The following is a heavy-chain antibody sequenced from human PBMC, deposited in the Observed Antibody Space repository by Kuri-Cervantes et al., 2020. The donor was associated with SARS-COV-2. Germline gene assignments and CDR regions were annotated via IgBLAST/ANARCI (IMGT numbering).Heavy chain of an antibody. CDR2: INPNSGGT. V-gene: IGHV1-2*02. CDR1: GYTFTGYY. Sequence: GESLKISCKASGYTFTGYYMHWVRQAPGQGLEWMGWINPNSGGTNYAQKFQGRVTMTRDTSISTAYMELSRLRSDDTAVYYCARRRDVDYWGQGTLVTVSS. J-gene: IGHJ4*02. CDR3: ARRRDVDY.